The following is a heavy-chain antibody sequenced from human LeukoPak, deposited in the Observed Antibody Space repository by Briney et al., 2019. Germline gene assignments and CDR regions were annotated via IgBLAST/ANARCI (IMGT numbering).Heavy chain of an antibody. J-gene: IGHJ6*03. CDR3: ARSGNYDILTGYKRIYYYYMDV. V-gene: IGHV3-53*01. CDR1: GFTFSSYA. Sequence: GGSLRLSCAASGFTFSSYAMSWVRQAPGKGLEWVSVIYSGGSTYYADSVKGRFTISRDNSKNTLYLQMNSLRAEDTAVYYCARSGNYDILTGYKRIYYYYMDVWGKGTTVTISS. CDR2: IYSGGST. D-gene: IGHD3-9*01.